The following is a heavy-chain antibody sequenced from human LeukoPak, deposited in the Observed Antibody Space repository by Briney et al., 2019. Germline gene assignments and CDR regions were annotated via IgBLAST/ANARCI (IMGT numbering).Heavy chain of an antibody. D-gene: IGHD6-19*01. J-gene: IGHJ4*02. Sequence: GGSLRLSCAASRFTFSSYDMSWVRQAPGKGLEWVSAISGSGGSTYYADSVKGRFTISRDNSKNTLYLQMNSPRAEDTAIYYCARDLGSYSSGWYMGFDYWGQGTLVTVSS. CDR2: ISGSGGST. V-gene: IGHV3-23*01. CDR1: RFTFSSYD. CDR3: ARDLGSYSSGWYMGFDY.